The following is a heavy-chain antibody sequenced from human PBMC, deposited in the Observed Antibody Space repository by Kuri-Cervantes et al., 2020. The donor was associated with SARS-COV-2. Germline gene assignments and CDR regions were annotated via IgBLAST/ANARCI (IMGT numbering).Heavy chain of an antibody. D-gene: IGHD4-17*01. V-gene: IGHV1-2*04. CDR2: INPNSGGT. Sequence: ASVKVSCKASGYTFTGYYMHWVRQAPGQGLEWMGWINPNSGGTNYAQKFQGWVTMTRDTSISTAYMELSRLRSDDTAVYYCARVTTAQGGDFDYWGQGTLVTVSS. CDR1: GYTFTGYY. J-gene: IGHJ4*02. CDR3: ARVTTAQGGDFDY.